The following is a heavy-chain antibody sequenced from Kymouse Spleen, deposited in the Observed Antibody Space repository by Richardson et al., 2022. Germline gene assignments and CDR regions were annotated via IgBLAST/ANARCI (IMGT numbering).Heavy chain of an antibody. V-gene: IGHV4-34*01. CDR1: GGSFSGYY. D-gene: IGHD1-7*01. J-gene: IGHJ6*02. Sequence: QVQLQQWGAGLLKPSETLSLTCAVYGGSFSGYYWSWIRQPPGKGLEWIGEINHSGSTNYNPSLKSRVTISVDTSKNQFSLKLSSVTAADTAVYYCARKVLNWNYEVGMDVWGQGTTVTVSS. CDR3: ARKVLNWNYEVGMDV. CDR2: INHSGST.